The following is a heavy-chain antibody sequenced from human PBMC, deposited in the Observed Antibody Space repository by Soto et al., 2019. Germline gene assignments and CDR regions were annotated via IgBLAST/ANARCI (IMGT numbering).Heavy chain of an antibody. J-gene: IGHJ5*02. CDR1: GGSFSGYY. CDR2: INHSGST. CDR3: ARGLPVVVGLDP. Sequence: SETLSLTCAVYGGSFSGYYWSWIRQPPGKGLEWIGEINHSGSTNYNPSLKSRVTISVDTSKNQFSLKLSSVTAADTAVYYCARGLPVVVGLDPWGQGTLVTVSS. D-gene: IGHD1-26*01. V-gene: IGHV4-34*01.